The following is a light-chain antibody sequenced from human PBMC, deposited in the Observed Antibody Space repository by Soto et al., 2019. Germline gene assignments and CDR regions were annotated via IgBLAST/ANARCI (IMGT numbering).Light chain of an antibody. Sequence: EIVLTQSPGTLSLSPGERDTLSCRASQSLSSSQLAWYQQKPGQAPRLLIHDAAIRATGIAPRFSGGGSGTEFTLTISSLQSEDFAVYFCQQYSDWPPWTFGQGTKV. V-gene: IGKV3-15*01. J-gene: IGKJ1*01. CDR2: DAA. CDR3: QQYSDWPPWT. CDR1: QSLSSS.